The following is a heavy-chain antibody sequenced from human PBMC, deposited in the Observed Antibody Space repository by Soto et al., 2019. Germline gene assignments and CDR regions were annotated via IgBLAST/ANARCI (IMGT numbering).Heavy chain of an antibody. CDR2: ISYDGSNK. J-gene: IGHJ6*02. Sequence: WWSLRLSCSASVFTFSSYGMHWFRQAPGKGLEWVAVISYDGSNKYYADSVKGRFTISRDNSKNTLYLQMNSLRAEDTAVYYCAKATAMVTRYYYYGMDVWGQGTTVTVSS. CDR1: VFTFSSYG. V-gene: IGHV3-30*18. D-gene: IGHD5-18*01. CDR3: AKATAMVTRYYYYGMDV.